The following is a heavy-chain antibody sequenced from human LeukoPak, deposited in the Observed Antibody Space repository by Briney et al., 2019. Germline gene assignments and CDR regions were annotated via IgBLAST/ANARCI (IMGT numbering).Heavy chain of an antibody. J-gene: IGHJ4*02. CDR3: ARSASGNYYDSSGYYTYYFDY. V-gene: IGHV4-38-2*02. CDR2: IYHSGST. D-gene: IGHD3-22*01. Sequence: PSETLSLTCTVSRYSISSGYYWGWIRQPPGKGLEWIGSIYHSGSTYYNPSLKSRVTVSVDTSKNQFSLKLSSVTAADTAVYYCARSASGNYYDSSGYYTYYFDYWGQGTLVTVSS. CDR1: RYSISSGYY.